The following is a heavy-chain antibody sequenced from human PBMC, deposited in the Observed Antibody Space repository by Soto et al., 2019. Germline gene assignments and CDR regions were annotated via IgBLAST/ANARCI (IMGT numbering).Heavy chain of an antibody. V-gene: IGHV3-7*01. J-gene: IGHJ6*04. CDR1: GFSIRDNW. Sequence: EEQLVESGGGLVQPGGSLRLSCAASGFSIRDNWMTWVRQAPGKGLDWVANIKQDGSEKFYVDSLKGRFTISRDNANNSVYLLMNSLRADDTAVYYCARGKDGRRAGTYYSGMDFWGKGTTVTLSS. CDR3: ARGKDGRRAGTYYSGMDF. D-gene: IGHD1-1*01. CDR2: IKQDGSEK.